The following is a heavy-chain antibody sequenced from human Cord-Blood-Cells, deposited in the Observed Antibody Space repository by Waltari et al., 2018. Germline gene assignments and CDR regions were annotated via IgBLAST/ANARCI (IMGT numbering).Heavy chain of an antibody. CDR1: VGSFSGYY. D-gene: IGHD3-3*01. V-gene: IGHV4-34*01. J-gene: IGHJ3*02. Sequence: QVQLQQRGAGLVTPSEPLSLTCAVYVGSFSGYYWSWIRQPPGKGLEWIGEINHSGSTNDNPSLKSRVTISVDTSKNQFALKLSSVTAADTAVYYCARGYYGGNAFDIWGQGTMVTVSS. CDR2: INHSGST. CDR3: ARGYYGGNAFDI.